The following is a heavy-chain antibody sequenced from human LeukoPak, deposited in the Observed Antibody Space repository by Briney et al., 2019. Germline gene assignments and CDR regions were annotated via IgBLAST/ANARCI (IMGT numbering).Heavy chain of an antibody. CDR3: AKDLRGGSSAYYFDY. Sequence: GGSLTLSCAASGFTFSSYAMSWVRQAPGKGLEWVSAISGSGGSTYYADSVKGRFTISRDNSKNTLYLQMNSLRAEDTAVYYCAKDLRGGSSAYYFDYWGQGTLVTVSS. CDR1: GFTFSSYA. V-gene: IGHV3-23*01. D-gene: IGHD6-6*01. J-gene: IGHJ4*02. CDR2: ISGSGGST.